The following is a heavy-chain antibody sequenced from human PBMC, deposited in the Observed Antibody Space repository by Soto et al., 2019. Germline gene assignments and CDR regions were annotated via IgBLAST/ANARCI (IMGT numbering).Heavy chain of an antibody. CDR3: TRVCSVVPAAIDAFDI. D-gene: IGHD2-2*01. Sequence: GGSLRLSCTASGFTFGDYAMSWFRQAPGKGLEWVGFIRSKAYGGTTEYAASVKGRFTISRDDSKSIAYLQMNSLKTEDTAVYYCTRVCSVVPAAIDAFDIWGQGTMVTVSS. CDR1: GFTFGDYA. V-gene: IGHV3-49*03. J-gene: IGHJ3*02. CDR2: IRSKAYGGTT.